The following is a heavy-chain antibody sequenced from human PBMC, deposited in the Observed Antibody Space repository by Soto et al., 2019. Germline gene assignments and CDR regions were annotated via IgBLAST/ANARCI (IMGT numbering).Heavy chain of an antibody. Sequence: EVQLLESGGGLVQPGGSLRISCTASGFTFDNYAMAWVRQAPGKGLEWVAGISGSGDRTNYVESVKGRFTISRDNSKNRLYLQMKSLRAEDTALYYCAKDYGVRGIMTNLFDSWGQGTLVAVSS. CDR3: AKDYGVRGIMTNLFDS. D-gene: IGHD3-10*01. J-gene: IGHJ5*01. V-gene: IGHV3-23*01. CDR1: GFTFDNYA. CDR2: ISGSGDRT.